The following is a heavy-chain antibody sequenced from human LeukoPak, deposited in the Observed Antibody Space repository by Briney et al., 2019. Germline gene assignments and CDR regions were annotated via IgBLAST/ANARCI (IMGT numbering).Heavy chain of an antibody. V-gene: IGHV4-59*08. D-gene: IGHD3-10*01. CDR2: IYYSGST. CDR3: ARHDRVYYYGSGSYYPSSLDY. J-gene: IGHJ4*02. Sequence: SETLSLTCTVSGGSISSYYWSWIRQPPGKGLEWIGYIYYSGSTNYNPSLKSRVTISVDTSKNQFSLKLSSVTAADTAVYYCARHDRVYYYGSGSYYPSSLDYWGQGTLVTVSS. CDR1: GGSISSYY.